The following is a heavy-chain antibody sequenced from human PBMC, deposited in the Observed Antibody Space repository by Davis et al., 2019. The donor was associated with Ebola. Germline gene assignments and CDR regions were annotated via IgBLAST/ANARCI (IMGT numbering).Heavy chain of an antibody. J-gene: IGHJ6*02. D-gene: IGHD5-24*01. CDR2: INHSGST. V-gene: IGHV4-34*01. Sequence: ESLKISCVASGFTFTTSTMHWVRQPPGKGLEWIGEINHSGSTNYNPSLKSRVTISVDTSKNQFSLKLSSVTAADTAVYYCARGARGGYSRIYYYYGMDVWGQGTTVTVSS. CDR1: GFTFTTST. CDR3: ARGARGGYSRIYYYYGMDV.